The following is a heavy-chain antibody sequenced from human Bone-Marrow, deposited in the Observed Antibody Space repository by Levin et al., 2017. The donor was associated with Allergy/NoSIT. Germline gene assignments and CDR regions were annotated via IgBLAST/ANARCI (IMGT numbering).Heavy chain of an antibody. D-gene: IGHD2/OR15-2a*01. Sequence: SETLSLTCTVSGGSISSESYWAWVRQPPGKGLEWLGSIYYDGSAYYNPSLKTRLSISVDTSKNHFSLTVNSVTAADTAVYYCAGEPNSPYYYHYGLDVWGQGATVTVSS. V-gene: IGHV4-39*07. CDR1: GGSISSESY. CDR3: AGEPNSPYYYHYGLDV. J-gene: IGHJ6*02. CDR2: IYYDGSA.